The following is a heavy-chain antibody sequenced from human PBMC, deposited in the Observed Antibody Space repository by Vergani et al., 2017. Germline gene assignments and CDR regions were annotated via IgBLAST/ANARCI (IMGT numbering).Heavy chain of an antibody. D-gene: IGHD7-27*01. CDR1: GYTFTSYG. Sequence: QVQLVQSGAEVKKPGASVKVSCKASGYTFTSYGISWVRQAPGQGLEWMGWISAYNGNTNYAQKLQGRVTMTTDTSTSAAYMELRSLRSDDTAVYYCARDPARNWGENPGPFDYWGQGTLVTVSS. J-gene: IGHJ4*02. V-gene: IGHV1-18*01. CDR2: ISAYNGNT. CDR3: ARDPARNWGENPGPFDY.